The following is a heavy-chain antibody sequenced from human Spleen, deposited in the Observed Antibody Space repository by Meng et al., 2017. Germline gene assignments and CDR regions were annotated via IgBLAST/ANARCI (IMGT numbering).Heavy chain of an antibody. CDR1: DYTFTGYG. Sequence: QFQPVQSGACVKKPGASEKVSCKASDYTFTGYGVSWVRQAPGQGLEWMAWLGAHDGDTSHAPKFQGRVTVSADRPTATAYMELRSLRSDDTAVYYCARGTPGRSYSDYWGQGTLVTVSS. D-gene: IGHD3-10*01. V-gene: IGHV1-18*01. CDR2: LGAHDGDT. CDR3: ARGTPGRSYSDY. J-gene: IGHJ4*02.